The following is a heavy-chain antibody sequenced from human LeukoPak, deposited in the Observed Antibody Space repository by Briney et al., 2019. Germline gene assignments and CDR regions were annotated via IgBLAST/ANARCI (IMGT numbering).Heavy chain of an antibody. J-gene: IGHJ5*02. Sequence: GGSLRLSCAVSGFTFSSYEMNWVRQAPGKGLEWVSSISSSSSYIYYADSVKGRFTISRDNAKNSLYLQMNSLRAEDTAVYYCARGLGGAPTTVLSWGRGTLVTVSS. V-gene: IGHV3-21*04. D-gene: IGHD4-17*01. CDR2: ISSSSSYI. CDR1: GFTFSSYE. CDR3: ARGLGGAPTTVLS.